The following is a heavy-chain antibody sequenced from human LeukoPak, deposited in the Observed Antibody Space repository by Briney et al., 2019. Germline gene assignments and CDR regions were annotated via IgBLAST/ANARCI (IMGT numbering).Heavy chain of an antibody. CDR3: ARVRIGQQLDKYYYYAMDV. V-gene: IGHV1-2*02. CDR2: INPNRGGT. CDR1: GYTFTDYY. D-gene: IGHD6-13*01. Sequence: GASVKDSCKASGYTFTDYYMHRVRQAPGQGLEWMGWINPNRGGTNYAQKFQGRVTMTTETSISTAYMEVSRLRSDDTAVYYCARVRIGQQLDKYYYYAMDVWGQGTTVTVSS. J-gene: IGHJ6*02.